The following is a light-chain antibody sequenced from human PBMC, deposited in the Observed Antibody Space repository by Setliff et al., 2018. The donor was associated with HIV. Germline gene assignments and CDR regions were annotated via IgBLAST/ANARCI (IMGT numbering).Light chain of an antibody. CDR1: SNDVGRYDL. Sequence: QSVLTQPASVSGSPGQSITISCTGTSNDVGRYDLVSWYQQHPARAPKLIIYQATRRPSGVSNRFSGSKSGNVASLTISGLQAEDEADYYCCSNTGSNTFVFGTGTQLTV. V-gene: IGLV2-23*01. CDR3: CSNTGSNTFV. J-gene: IGLJ1*01. CDR2: QAT.